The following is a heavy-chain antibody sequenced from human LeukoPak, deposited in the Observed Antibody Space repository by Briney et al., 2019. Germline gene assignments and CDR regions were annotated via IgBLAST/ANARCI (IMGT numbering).Heavy chain of an antibody. CDR1: GGSISTSNYY. V-gene: IGHV2-5*02. D-gene: IGHD1-7*01. CDR2: IYWDDDK. J-gene: IGHJ3*02. Sequence: TLSLTCTVSGGSISTSNYYWGWIRQPPGKALEWLALIYWDDDKRYSPSLKSRLTITKDTSKNQVVLTMTNMDPVDTATYYCAHRCLELLSGAFDIWGQGTMVTVSS. CDR3: AHRCLELLSGAFDI.